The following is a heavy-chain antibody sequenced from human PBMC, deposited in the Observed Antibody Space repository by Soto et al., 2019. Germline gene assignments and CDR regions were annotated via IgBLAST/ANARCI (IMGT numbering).Heavy chain of an antibody. CDR1: GYTFTSYG. D-gene: IGHD6-19*01. CDR3: ARVSRRGQWLVYYYYYGMDV. V-gene: IGHV1-18*04. CDR2: ISAYNGNT. J-gene: IGHJ6*02. Sequence: ASVKVSCKASGYTFTSYGISWVRQAPGQGLEWMGWISAYNGNTNYAQKLQGRVTMTTDTSTSTAYMELRSLRSDDTAVYYCARVSRRGQWLVYYYYYGMDVWGQGTTVTVSS.